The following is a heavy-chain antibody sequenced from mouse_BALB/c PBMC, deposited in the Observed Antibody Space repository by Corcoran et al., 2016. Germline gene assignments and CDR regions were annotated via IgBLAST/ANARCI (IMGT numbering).Heavy chain of an antibody. Sequence: EVLLQQSGPELVKPGASVKIPCKASGYTFTDYNMDWVKQSHGKSLEWIGDINPNNGGTIYHQKFKGKATLTVDKSSSTAYMELRSLTSEDTAVYYCARGEYTGRFAYWDQGTLVTVSA. J-gene: IGHJ3*01. CDR1: GYTFTDYN. CDR3: ARGEYTGRFAY. CDR2: INPNNGGT. V-gene: IGHV1-18*01. D-gene: IGHD3-1*01.